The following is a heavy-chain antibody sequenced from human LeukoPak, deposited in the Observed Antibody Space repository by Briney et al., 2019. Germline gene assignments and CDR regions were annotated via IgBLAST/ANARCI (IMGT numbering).Heavy chain of an antibody. CDR3: ARNRHSSSWYTFDY. CDR2: INPNSGGT. Sequence: ASVKVSCKASGYTLTSYYMHWVRQAPGQGLEWMGWINPNSGGTNYAQKFQGRVTMTRDTSISTAYMELSRLRSDDTAVYYCARNRHSSSWYTFDYWGQGTLVTVSS. V-gene: IGHV1-2*02. CDR1: GYTLTSYY. D-gene: IGHD6-13*01. J-gene: IGHJ4*02.